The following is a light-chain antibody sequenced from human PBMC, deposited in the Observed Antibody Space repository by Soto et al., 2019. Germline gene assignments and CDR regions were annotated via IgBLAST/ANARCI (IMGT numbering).Light chain of an antibody. CDR1: SSDVGGYNY. J-gene: IGLJ1*01. CDR3: SSYTPSNTRQIV. V-gene: IGLV2-14*03. Sequence: QSVLTQPASVSGSPGQSITISCTGNSSDVGGYNYVSWYQHHPGKAPKLMIFDVSNRPSGVSTRFSGSKSGNTASLTISGLQPEDEADYYCSSYTPSNTRQIVFGTGTKVTVL. CDR2: DVS.